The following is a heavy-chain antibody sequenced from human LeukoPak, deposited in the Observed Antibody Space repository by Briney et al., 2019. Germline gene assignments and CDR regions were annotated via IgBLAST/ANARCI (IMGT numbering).Heavy chain of an antibody. V-gene: IGHV4-34*01. Sequence: SETLSLTCAVYGGSFSGYYWSWIRQPPGKGLEWIGEINHSGSTNYNPSLKSRVTISVDTPKNQFSLKLSSVTAADTAVYYCARGLRSPYYYYGMDVWGQGTTVTVSS. J-gene: IGHJ6*02. CDR3: ARGLRSPYYYYGMDV. CDR2: INHSGST. CDR1: GGSFSGYY.